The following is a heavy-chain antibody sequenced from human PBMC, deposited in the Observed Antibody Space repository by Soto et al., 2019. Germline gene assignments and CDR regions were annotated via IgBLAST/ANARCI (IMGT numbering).Heavy chain of an antibody. CDR3: AKDDTSSGSFDY. Sequence: DVQLLESGGDLVQPGGSLRLSCEASGFSFSDFAMTWVRQAPGKGLEWVSSLSDNGRTTYVADSVKGRFTISRDNSKNMVFLQMKSLRAEDTAVYYCAKDDTSSGSFDYWGQGTLVTVSS. D-gene: IGHD3-22*01. J-gene: IGHJ4*03. CDR2: LSDNGRTT. V-gene: IGHV3-23*01. CDR1: GFSFSDFA.